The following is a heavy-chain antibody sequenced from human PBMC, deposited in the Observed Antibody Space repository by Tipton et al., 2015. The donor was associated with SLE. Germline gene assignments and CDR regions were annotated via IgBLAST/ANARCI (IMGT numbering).Heavy chain of an antibody. J-gene: IGHJ1*01. D-gene: IGHD6-19*01. V-gene: IGHV3-30*04. CDR2: ISYDGSNK. CDR3: AKAVKQWLLLAEYFQH. Sequence: SLRLSCAASGFTFSTYAMHWVRQAPGKGLEWVAVISYDGSNKYYADSVKGRFTISRDNSKNTLYLQMNSLRPEDTAVYYCAKAVKQWLLLAEYFQHWGQGTLVTVSS. CDR1: GFTFSTYA.